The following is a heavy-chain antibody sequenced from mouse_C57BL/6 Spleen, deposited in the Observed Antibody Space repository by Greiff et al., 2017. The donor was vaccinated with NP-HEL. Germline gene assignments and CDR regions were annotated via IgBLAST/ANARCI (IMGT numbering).Heavy chain of an antibody. CDR2: ISYDGSN. CDR3: ARLDYGSSPFDY. J-gene: IGHJ2*01. D-gene: IGHD1-1*01. CDR1: GYSITSGYY. Sequence: EVQLQESGPGLVKPSQSLSLTCSVTGYSITSGYYWNWIRQFPGNKLEWMGYISYDGSNNYNPSLKNRISITRDTSKNQFFLKLNSVTTEDTATYYCARLDYGSSPFDYWGQGTTLTVSS. V-gene: IGHV3-6*01.